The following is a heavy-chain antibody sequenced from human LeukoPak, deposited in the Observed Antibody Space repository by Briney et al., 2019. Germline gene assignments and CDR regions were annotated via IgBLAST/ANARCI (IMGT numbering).Heavy chain of an antibody. J-gene: IGHJ5*02. V-gene: IGHV4-4*07. Sequence: SETLSLTSTVSGGSISSYYWSWIRQPAGKGLEWIGRIYTSGSTNYNPSLKSRVTMSVDTSKNQFSLKLSSVTAADTAVYYCARDVYGSGYNWFDPWGQGTLVTVSS. CDR3: ARDVYGSGYNWFDP. D-gene: IGHD3-10*01. CDR1: GGSISSYY. CDR2: IYTSGST.